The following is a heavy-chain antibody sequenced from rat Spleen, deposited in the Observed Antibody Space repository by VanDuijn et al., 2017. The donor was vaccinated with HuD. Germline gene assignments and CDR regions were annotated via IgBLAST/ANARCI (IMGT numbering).Heavy chain of an antibody. D-gene: IGHD4-1*01. CDR3: ARARSDGSPDY. Sequence: EVKLGVSVVGLVQPGRSLKLSCVASGFNFNDYWMGWVRQAPGKGLEWIGEINKDSSTINYTPSLKDKFTISSDNAQNTLYLQMSKLGSEDTAIYDCARARSDGSPDYWGQGVMVTVSS. V-gene: IGHV4-2*01. CDR1: GFNFNDYW. CDR2: INKDSSTI. J-gene: IGHJ2*01.